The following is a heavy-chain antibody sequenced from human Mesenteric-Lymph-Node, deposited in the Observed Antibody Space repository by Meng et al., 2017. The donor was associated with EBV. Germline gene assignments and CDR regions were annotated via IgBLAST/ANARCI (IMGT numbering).Heavy chain of an antibody. Sequence: QVQLVQSGAEVKKPGASVGVSCKASGYTFNNYGFTWVRQAPGQGLEWMGWISAYNRNTDYAQIFRGRVTMTTDTSTSTAYLDLRSLTSDDTAVYYCARVSDYDSSGLDYWGQGTLVTVSS. J-gene: IGHJ4*02. V-gene: IGHV1-18*01. D-gene: IGHD3-22*01. CDR1: GYTFNNYG. CDR3: ARVSDYDSSGLDY. CDR2: ISAYNRNT.